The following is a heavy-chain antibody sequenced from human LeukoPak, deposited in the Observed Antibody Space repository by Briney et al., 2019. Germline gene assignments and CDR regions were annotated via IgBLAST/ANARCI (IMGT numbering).Heavy chain of an antibody. Sequence: PGGSLRLSCATSGFTFSSYSMHWVRQAPGKGLEWVALIWYDGSNKYYGDSVKGRFTISRDNSKNTLHLQMNSLRAEDTAVYYCAKTGGYCSSTSCPPYYYYMDVWGKGTTVTVSS. V-gene: IGHV3-33*06. CDR1: GFTFSSYS. J-gene: IGHJ6*03. D-gene: IGHD2-2*01. CDR2: IWYDGSNK. CDR3: AKTGGYCSSTSCPPYYYYMDV.